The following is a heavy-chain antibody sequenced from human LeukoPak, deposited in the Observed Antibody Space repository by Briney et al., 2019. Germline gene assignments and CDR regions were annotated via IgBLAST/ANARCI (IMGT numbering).Heavy chain of an antibody. Sequence: SVKVSCKASGGTFSSYAISWVRQAPGQGLEWMGRIFPIFATANYAQKFQGRVTITADESTSTAYMELSSLRSEDTAVYYCARESGSYEAYFDYWGQGTLVTVSS. D-gene: IGHD1-26*01. CDR1: GGTFSSYA. CDR2: IFPIFATA. J-gene: IGHJ4*02. V-gene: IGHV1-69*13. CDR3: ARESGSYEAYFDY.